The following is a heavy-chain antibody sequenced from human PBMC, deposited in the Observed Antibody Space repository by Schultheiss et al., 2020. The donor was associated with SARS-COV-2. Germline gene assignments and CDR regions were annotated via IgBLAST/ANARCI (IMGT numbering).Heavy chain of an antibody. CDR2: VFYRGGT. D-gene: IGHD7-27*01. CDR3: ARDFMGIGYFDF. V-gene: IGHV4-59*01. CDR1: GGSISSYY. Sequence: SETLSLTCSVSGGSISSYYWSWIRQPPGKGLEWIGYVFYRGGTRYNPSLKSRVTISLDTSKNKFSLKLSSVTAADTAVYYCARDFMGIGYFDFWGQGTLVTVSS. J-gene: IGHJ4*02.